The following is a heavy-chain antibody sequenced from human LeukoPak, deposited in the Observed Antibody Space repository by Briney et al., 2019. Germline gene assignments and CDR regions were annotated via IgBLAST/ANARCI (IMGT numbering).Heavy chain of an antibody. J-gene: IGHJ4*02. D-gene: IGHD6-19*01. CDR3: ARDFGDSSSWYNDY. Sequence: GGSLRLSCAASGFTLSKYWMSWVRQAPGKGLEWLADIKEDGSKEYFVDSVKGRFTISRDNTKNSVYLQMNSLRAEDTAVYYCARDFGDSSSWYNDYWGQGTLVIVSS. V-gene: IGHV3-7*01. CDR2: IKEDGSKE. CDR1: GFTLSKYW.